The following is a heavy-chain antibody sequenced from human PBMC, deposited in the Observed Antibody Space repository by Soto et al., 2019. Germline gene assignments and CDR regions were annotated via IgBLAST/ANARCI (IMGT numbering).Heavy chain of an antibody. CDR3: ARGFDGSADY. Sequence: ASVKVSCKASGYTFTGHYMHWVRQAPGQGLEWMGWINGGDADTKYSQNFQGRVTLTRDTPATTAYMELTSLRSEDTAVYYCARGFDGSADYWGQGTLVTVSS. CDR2: INGGDADT. D-gene: IGHD3-10*01. CDR1: GYTFTGHY. V-gene: IGHV1-3*01. J-gene: IGHJ4*02.